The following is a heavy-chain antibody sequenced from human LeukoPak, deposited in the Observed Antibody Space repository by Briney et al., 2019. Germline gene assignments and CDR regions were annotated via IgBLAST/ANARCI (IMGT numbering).Heavy chain of an antibody. CDR2: IIPVFGTA. CDR3: ARDPLPGTNWFDP. CDR1: GGTFSSYA. V-gene: IGHV1-69*13. Sequence: SVKVSCKASGGTFSSYAISWVRQAPGQGLEWMGGIIPVFGTANYAQKFQGRVTITADESTSTAYMELSSLRSEDTAVYYCARDPLPGTNWFDPWGQGTLVTVSS. D-gene: IGHD1-14*01. J-gene: IGHJ5*02.